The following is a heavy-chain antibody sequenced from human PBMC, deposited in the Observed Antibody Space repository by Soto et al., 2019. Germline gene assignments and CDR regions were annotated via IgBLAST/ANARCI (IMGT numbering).Heavy chain of an antibody. CDR1: GGSFSGDY. CDR2: VNHSGST. CDR3: ARKRPYSSSYGWFDP. D-gene: IGHD6-6*01. J-gene: IGHJ5*02. V-gene: IGHV4-34*01. Sequence: QVQLQQWGAGLLKPSETLSLTCAVYGGSFSGDYWSWIRQPPGKGLEWVGEVNHSGSTNYNPSLKSRVTISVDTSKNQFSLKLRSVPAADTAVYYCARKRPYSSSYGWFDPWGQGTLVTVSS.